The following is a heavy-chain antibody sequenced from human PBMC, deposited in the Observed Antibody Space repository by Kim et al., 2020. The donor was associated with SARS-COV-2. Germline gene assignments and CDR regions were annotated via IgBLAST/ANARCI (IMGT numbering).Heavy chain of an antibody. Sequence: GGSLRLFCAASGFTFSDYYMSWIRQAPGKGLEWVSYVSSFSSYTNYADSVKGRFTISRDNAKNSLYLQMNSLRAEDTAVYYCARDCSGGSCYSYWGQGTLVTVSS. J-gene: IGHJ4*02. CDR2: VSSFSSYT. D-gene: IGHD2-15*01. V-gene: IGHV3-11*06. CDR3: ARDCSGGSCYSY. CDR1: GFTFSDYY.